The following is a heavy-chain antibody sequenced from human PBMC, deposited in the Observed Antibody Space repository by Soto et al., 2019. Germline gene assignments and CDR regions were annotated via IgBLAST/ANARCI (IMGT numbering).Heavy chain of an antibody. J-gene: IGHJ6*02. Sequence: QITLKESGPTLVRPTQTLTLTCTFSGFSLSTSGVGVGWIRQPPGKALEWLALIYWDDDKRYSPSLKSRLTITEDTSKNHVVFTMTNMDPVDTATYYCAHSRCGGDCLQSYSSHYYYGMDVWGQGTTVTVSS. V-gene: IGHV2-5*02. CDR1: GFSLSTSGVG. D-gene: IGHD2-21*02. CDR3: AHSRCGGDCLQSYSSHYYYGMDV. CDR2: IYWDDDK.